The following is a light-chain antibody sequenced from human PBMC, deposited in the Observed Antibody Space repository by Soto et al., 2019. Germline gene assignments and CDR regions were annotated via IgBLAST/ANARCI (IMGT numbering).Light chain of an antibody. CDR3: SSYRSSSTLGV. V-gene: IGLV2-14*01. J-gene: IGLJ1*01. CDR1: SSDVGGYNY. Sequence: QSVLTQPASVSGSPGQSITISCTGTSSDVGGYNYVSWYQQHPGKAPKLMIYDVSNRPSGVSNRFSGSRSGNTASLTISGLQAEDEADYYCSSYRSSSTLGVFGTGTQLTV. CDR2: DVS.